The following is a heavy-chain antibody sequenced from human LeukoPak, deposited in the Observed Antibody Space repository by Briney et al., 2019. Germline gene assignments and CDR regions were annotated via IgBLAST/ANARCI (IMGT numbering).Heavy chain of an antibody. CDR3: ARAGGTITIFGVVIMEIVDWFDP. D-gene: IGHD3-3*01. V-gene: IGHV1-46*01. J-gene: IGHJ5*02. Sequence: GASVKVSCKASGYTFTSYYMHWVRQAPGQGLEWMGIINPSGGSTSYAQKFQGRVTMTRDMSTSTVYMELSSLRSEDTAVYYCARAGGTITIFGVVIMEIVDWFDPWGQGTLVTVSS. CDR1: GYTFTSYY. CDR2: INPSGGST.